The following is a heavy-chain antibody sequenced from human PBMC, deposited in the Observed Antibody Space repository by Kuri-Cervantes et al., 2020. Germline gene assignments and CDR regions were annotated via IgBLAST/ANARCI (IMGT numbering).Heavy chain of an antibody. Sequence: GESLKISCAASGFTFSDYWMNWVRQAPGKGLEWVSYISSSSSTIYYADSVKGRFTISRDNAKNSLYLQMNSLRDEDTAVYYCAREQQLVLYYWGQGTLVTVSS. J-gene: IGHJ4*02. D-gene: IGHD6-13*01. CDR1: GFTFSDYW. V-gene: IGHV3-48*02. CDR3: AREQQLVLYY. CDR2: ISSSSSTI.